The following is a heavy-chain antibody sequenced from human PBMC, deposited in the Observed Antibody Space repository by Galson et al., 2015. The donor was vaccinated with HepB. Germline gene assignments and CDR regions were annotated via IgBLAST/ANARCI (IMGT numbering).Heavy chain of an antibody. CDR2: ISYDSETI. Sequence: SLRLSCAASGFIFSTYSMNWVRQAPGKGLEWISYISYDSETIYYADSVKGRFAISRDDAKTSLFLQINSLRAEDTAVYYCARADNTKWHFEHWGQGTLVTVSS. D-gene: IGHD2/OR15-2a*01. CDR3: ARADNTKWHFEH. J-gene: IGHJ4*02. V-gene: IGHV3-48*01. CDR1: GFIFSTYS.